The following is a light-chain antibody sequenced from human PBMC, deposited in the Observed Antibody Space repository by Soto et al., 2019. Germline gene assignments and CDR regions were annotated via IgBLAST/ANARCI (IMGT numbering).Light chain of an antibody. CDR1: QSVTSSY. J-gene: IGKJ4*01. V-gene: IGKV3-20*01. CDR3: QQYGRSPLT. CDR2: GAS. Sequence: EIVLTQSPGTLSLSPGETVTLSCRASQSVTSSYLAWYQQKPGQAPRLLIYGASSRAPGIPDRFSGSGSGTDFTLTISRLEPEDFAVYYCQQYGRSPLTFGGGTKVEIK.